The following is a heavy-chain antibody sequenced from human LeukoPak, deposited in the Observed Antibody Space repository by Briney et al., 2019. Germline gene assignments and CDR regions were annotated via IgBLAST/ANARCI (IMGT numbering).Heavy chain of an antibody. V-gene: IGHV3-66*01. CDR2: IYSGGST. CDR3: ARDRVDSSGYSGYYYYYGMDV. J-gene: IGHJ6*02. CDR1: GFTVSSNY. D-gene: IGHD3-22*01. Sequence: GGSLRLSCAASGFTVSSNYMSWVRQAPGKGLEWVSVIYSGGSTYYADSVKGRFTISRDNSKNTLYLQTNSLRAEDTAVYYCARDRVDSSGYSGYYYYYGMDVWGQGTTVTVSS.